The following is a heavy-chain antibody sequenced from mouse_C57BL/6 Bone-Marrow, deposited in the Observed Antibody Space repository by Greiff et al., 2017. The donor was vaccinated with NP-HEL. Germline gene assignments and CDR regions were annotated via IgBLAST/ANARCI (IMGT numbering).Heavy chain of an antibody. Sequence: EVKLQQSGPVLVKPGASVKLSCKASGYTFTDYYMNWVKQSHGKSLEWIGVINPYNGGTSYNQKFKGKATLTVDKSSSTAYMELNSLTSEDSAVYYCAREGYEEYYFDYWGQGTTLTVSS. V-gene: IGHV1-19*01. CDR1: GYTFTDYY. J-gene: IGHJ2*01. CDR2: INPYNGGT. CDR3: AREGYEEYYFDY. D-gene: IGHD2-2*01.